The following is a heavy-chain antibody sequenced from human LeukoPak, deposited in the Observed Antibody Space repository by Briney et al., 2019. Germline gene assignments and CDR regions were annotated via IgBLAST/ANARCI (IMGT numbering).Heavy chain of an antibody. CDR3: ARGGGYCSGGSCYTYYFDY. V-gene: IGHV4-59*01. J-gene: IGHJ4*02. D-gene: IGHD2-15*01. CDR2: IYYSGST. CDR1: GGSISSYY. Sequence: PSETLSLTCTVSGGSISSYYWSWIRQPPGKGLEWIGYIYYSGSTDYNPSLKSRVTISVDTSKNQFSLKLSPVTAADTAVYYCARGGGYCSGGSCYTYYFDYWGQGTLVTVSS.